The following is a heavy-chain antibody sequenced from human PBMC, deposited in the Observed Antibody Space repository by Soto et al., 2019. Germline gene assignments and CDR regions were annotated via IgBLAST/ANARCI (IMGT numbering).Heavy chain of an antibody. J-gene: IGHJ4*02. Sequence: GASVKVSCKASGYTCTSYGISWVRQAPGQGLEWMGWISAYNGNTNYAQKLQGRVTMTTDTSTSTAYMERRSMRSDDTAVYYCARRLVVYDILTRYYDYRGQGNLLTVP. V-gene: IGHV1-18*01. CDR1: GYTCTSYG. CDR2: ISAYNGNT. D-gene: IGHD3-9*01. CDR3: ARRLVVYDILTRYYDY.